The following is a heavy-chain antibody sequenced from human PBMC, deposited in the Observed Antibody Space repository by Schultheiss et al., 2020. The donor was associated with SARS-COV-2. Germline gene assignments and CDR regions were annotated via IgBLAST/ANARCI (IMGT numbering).Heavy chain of an antibody. CDR3: ARSGGGLIVGAFDI. Sequence: GGSLRLSCAASGFTFSSYGMHWVRQAPGKGLEWVAVIWYDGSNKYYADSVKGRFTISRDNAKNSLYLQMNSLRVEDTALYFCARSGGGLIVGAFDIWGQGTMVTVSS. CDR2: IWYDGSNK. V-gene: IGHV3-33*03. J-gene: IGHJ3*02. D-gene: IGHD2-15*01. CDR1: GFTFSSYG.